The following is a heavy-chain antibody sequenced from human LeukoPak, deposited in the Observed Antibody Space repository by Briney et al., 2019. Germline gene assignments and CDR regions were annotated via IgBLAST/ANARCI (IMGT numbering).Heavy chain of an antibody. V-gene: IGHV3-48*03. CDR1: GFTFSSYE. J-gene: IGHJ6*04. D-gene: IGHD6-19*01. CDR2: ISSSGGSI. CDR3: ARASQYKGNGWYSTGMDA. Sequence: PGGSLRLSCAASGFTFSSYEMNWVRQAPGKGLEWVSYISSSGGSIYSADAVKGRGTISRDSAENSLYLQMNSLRAEHTAVYYCARASQYKGNGWYSTGMDAWGKGTTVTVSP.